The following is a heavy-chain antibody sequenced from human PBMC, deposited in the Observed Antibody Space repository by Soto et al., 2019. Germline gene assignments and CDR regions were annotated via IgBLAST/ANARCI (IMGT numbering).Heavy chain of an antibody. CDR1: GFTFSSYW. V-gene: IGHV3-74*01. CDR2: INSDGSST. Sequence: VESGGNLIQPGGSLRLSCAASGFTFSSYWMHWVRQAPGKGLVWVSRINSDGSSTSYVDSVKGRLTTSRDNAKNTLYLQMNSLSVEDTAVYYCARRGQEGPGLAHWGQGTLVTVSS. J-gene: IGHJ5*02. CDR3: ARRGQEGPGLAH.